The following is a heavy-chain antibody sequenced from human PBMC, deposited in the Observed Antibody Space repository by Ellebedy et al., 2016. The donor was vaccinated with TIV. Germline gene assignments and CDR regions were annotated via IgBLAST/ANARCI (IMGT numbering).Heavy chain of an antibody. CDR1: GYTFTGYY. V-gene: IGHV1-2*02. CDR3: ARAVDIAANEFDY. Sequence: ASVKVSXXASGYTFTGYYMHWVRQAPGQGLEWMGWINPNSGGTNYAQKFQGRVTMTRDTSISTAYMELSRLRSDDTAVYYCARAVDIAANEFDYWGQGTLVTVSS. CDR2: INPNSGGT. D-gene: IGHD5-12*01. J-gene: IGHJ4*02.